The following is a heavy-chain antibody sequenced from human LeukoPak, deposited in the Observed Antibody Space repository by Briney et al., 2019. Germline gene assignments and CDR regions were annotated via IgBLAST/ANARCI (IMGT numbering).Heavy chain of an antibody. CDR2: MKEDGREK. J-gene: IGHJ4*02. V-gene: IGHV3-7*01. Sequence: GGSLRLSCVVSGFVFNNYWMSWVRQAPGKGLEWVAYMKEDGREKYYVDSVRGRFTISRDNAKNALFLQMNSLRDEDTALYYCTRGITSDWGQGTLVTVSS. D-gene: IGHD5-24*01. CDR1: GFVFNNYW. CDR3: TRGITSD.